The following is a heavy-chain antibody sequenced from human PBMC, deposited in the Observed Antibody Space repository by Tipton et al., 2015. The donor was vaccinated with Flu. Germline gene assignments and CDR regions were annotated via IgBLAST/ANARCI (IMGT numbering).Heavy chain of an antibody. V-gene: IGHV3-21*01. J-gene: IGHJ6*02. CDR2: ISSSSSYI. D-gene: IGHD2-2*01. Sequence: SLRLSCAASGFTFSSYSMNWVRQAPGKGLEWVSSISSSSSYIYYADSVKGRFTISRDNAKNSLYLQMNSLRAEDTAVYYCARDSGVVPAAAGQPYYYYSGMDVWGQGTTVTVSS. CDR1: GFTFSSYS. CDR3: ARDSGVVPAAAGQPYYYYSGMDV.